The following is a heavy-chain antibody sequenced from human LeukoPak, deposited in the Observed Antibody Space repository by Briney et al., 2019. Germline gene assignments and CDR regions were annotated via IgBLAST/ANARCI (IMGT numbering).Heavy chain of an antibody. Sequence: PSETLSLTCTVSGGSINNGGYYWTWVRQHPGKGLEWIGYIYNSGSTYYNPSLKSRITTSVDTSKNQFPLNLTSVTAADTAVYYCARVVASTIYQFDYWGQGTLVTVSS. D-gene: IGHD2-15*01. CDR3: ARVVASTIYQFDY. J-gene: IGHJ4*02. V-gene: IGHV4-31*03. CDR1: GGSINNGGYY. CDR2: IYNSGST.